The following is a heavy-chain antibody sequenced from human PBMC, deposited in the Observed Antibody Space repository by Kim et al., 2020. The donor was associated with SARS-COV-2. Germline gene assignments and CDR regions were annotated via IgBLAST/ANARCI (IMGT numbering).Heavy chain of an antibody. D-gene: IGHD3-10*01. CDR1: GFTFSSYA. V-gene: IGHV3-23*01. CDR3: AKGKGKGSGSYYNLDY. CDR2: ISGSGGST. Sequence: GGSLRLSCAASGFTFSSYAMSWVRQAPGKGLEWVSAISGSGGSTYYADSVKGRFTISRDNSKNTLYLQMNSLRAEDTAVYYCAKGKGKGSGSYYNLDYWGQGTLVTVSS. J-gene: IGHJ4*02.